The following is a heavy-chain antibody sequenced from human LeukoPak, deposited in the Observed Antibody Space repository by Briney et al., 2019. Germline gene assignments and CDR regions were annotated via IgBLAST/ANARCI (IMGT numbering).Heavy chain of an antibody. V-gene: IGHV4-61*01. CDR3: ARAPIHDYGDYNGSWFDP. D-gene: IGHD4-17*01. J-gene: IGHJ5*02. CDR2: IYYSGST. CDR1: GGSISSGSYY. Sequence: SQTLSLTCTVSGGSISSGSYYWSWIRQPPGKGLEWIGYIYYSGSTNYNPSLKSRVTISVDTSKNQFSLKLSSVTAADTAVYYCARAPIHDYGDYNGSWFDPWGQGTLVTVSS.